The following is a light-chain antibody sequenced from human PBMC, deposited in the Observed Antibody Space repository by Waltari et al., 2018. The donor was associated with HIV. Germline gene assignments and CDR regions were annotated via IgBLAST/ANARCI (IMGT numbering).Light chain of an antibody. CDR1: SSNIGTRT. CDR2: RSD. CDR3: ASWDDSLNGVI. V-gene: IGLV1-44*01. Sequence: QSVLTQPPSASGTPGQRVTISCSGSSSNIGTRTVNWYQKLAGSAPKLLIYRSDLRPSGFPDRFSGSKSATSASLAIIGLQSEDEATYYCASWDDSLNGVIFGGGTELTVL. J-gene: IGLJ2*01.